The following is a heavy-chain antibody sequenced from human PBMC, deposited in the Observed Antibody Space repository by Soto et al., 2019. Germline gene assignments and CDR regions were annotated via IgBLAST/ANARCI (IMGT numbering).Heavy chain of an antibody. J-gene: IGHJ4*02. Sequence: EVQLLESGGGLVQPGGSLRISCAASGFSFNRHGMTWVRQAPGKGLEWVSIISENSDTTYYADSVKGRFTVSRDNSKNTLYLEMNSLRAEDTAIYYCVKDNNWDDPGWGQGTLVTVSS. CDR1: GFSFNRHG. V-gene: IGHV3-23*01. CDR3: VKDNNWDDPG. CDR2: ISENSDTT. D-gene: IGHD1-1*01.